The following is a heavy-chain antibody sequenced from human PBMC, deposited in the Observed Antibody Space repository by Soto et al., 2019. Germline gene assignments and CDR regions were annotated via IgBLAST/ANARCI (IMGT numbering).Heavy chain of an antibody. D-gene: IGHD3-10*01. CDR1: GGSISSSSYY. V-gene: IGHV4-39*01. CDR3: ARHEITKVRGVRPDPYDY. J-gene: IGHJ4*02. Sequence: SETLSLTCTVSGGSISSSSYYWGWIRQPPGKGLEWIGSIYYSGSTYNNPSLKSRVTISVDTSKNQFSLKLSSVTAADTAVYYCARHEITKVRGVRPDPYDYWSQGTLVTVSS. CDR2: IYYSGST.